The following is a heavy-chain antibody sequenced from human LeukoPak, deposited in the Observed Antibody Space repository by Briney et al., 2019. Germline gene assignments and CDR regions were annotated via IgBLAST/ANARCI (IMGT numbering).Heavy chain of an antibody. CDR1: GGSIGSNSYY. Sequence: PSETLSLTCTVSGGSIGSNSYYWGWIRQPPGKGLEWIGSIYYSGSTYYNPSLKSRVTISVDTSKNQFSLKLSSVTAADTAVYYCARNRYYYGSGSYGVPNWFDPWGQGTLVTVSS. D-gene: IGHD3-10*01. CDR2: IYYSGST. CDR3: ARNRYYYGSGSYGVPNWFDP. J-gene: IGHJ5*02. V-gene: IGHV4-39*01.